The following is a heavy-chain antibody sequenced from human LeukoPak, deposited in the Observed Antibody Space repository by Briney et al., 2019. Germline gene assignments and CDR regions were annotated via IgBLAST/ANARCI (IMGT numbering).Heavy chain of an antibody. J-gene: IGHJ4*02. Sequence: GGTLRLSCAASGFTFSSYGMSWVRQAPGKGLEWVSAISGSGGSTYYADSVKGRFTISRDNSKNTLYLQMNSLRAEDTAVYYCAQDRWLQRYFDYWGQGTLVTVSS. CDR1: GFTFSSYG. CDR3: AQDRWLQRYFDY. V-gene: IGHV3-23*01. CDR2: ISGSGGST. D-gene: IGHD5-24*01.